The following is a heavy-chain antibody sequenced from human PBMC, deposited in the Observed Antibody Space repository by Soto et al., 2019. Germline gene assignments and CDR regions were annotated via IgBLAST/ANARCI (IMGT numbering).Heavy chain of an antibody. CDR1: GYTFTSYG. Sequence: ASVKVSCKASGYTFTSYGISWVRQALGQGLEWMGWISAYNGNTNYAQKLRGRVTMTTDTSTSTAYMELRSLRSDDTAVYYCARGRITSEGYYYYGMDVWGQGTTVTVSS. J-gene: IGHJ6*02. D-gene: IGHD3-16*01. CDR3: ARGRITSEGYYYYGMDV. CDR2: ISAYNGNT. V-gene: IGHV1-18*04.